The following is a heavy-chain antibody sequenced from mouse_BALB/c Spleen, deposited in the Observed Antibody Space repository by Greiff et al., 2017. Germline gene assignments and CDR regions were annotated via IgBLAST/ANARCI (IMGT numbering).Heavy chain of an antibody. Sequence: QVQLKESGAELVRPGSSVKISCKASGYAFSSYWMNWVKQRPGQGLEWIGQIYPGDGDTNYNGKFKGKATLTADKSSSTAYMQLSSLTSEDSAVYFCARGITTAHFDYWGQGTTLTVSS. J-gene: IGHJ2*01. CDR3: ARGITTAHFDY. CDR2: IYPGDGDT. CDR1: GYAFSSYW. D-gene: IGHD1-2*01. V-gene: IGHV1-80*01.